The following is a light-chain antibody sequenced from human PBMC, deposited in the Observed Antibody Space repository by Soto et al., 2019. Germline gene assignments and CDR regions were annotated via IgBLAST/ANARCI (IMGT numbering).Light chain of an antibody. J-gene: IGKJ1*01. V-gene: IGKV1-39*01. CDR2: AAS. CDR3: QQSSSTPPWT. CDR1: QSIVTY. Sequence: DIQMTQSPSSLSASVGDRVTITCRASQSIVTYLNWYLQKPGKAPKLLIYAASNLQSGVPSRFSGSGSGTDFTLTISSLQPEDFATYFCQQSSSTPPWTFGQGTTVEIK.